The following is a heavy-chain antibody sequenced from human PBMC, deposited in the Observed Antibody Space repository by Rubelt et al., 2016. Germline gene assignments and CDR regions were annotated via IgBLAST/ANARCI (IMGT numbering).Heavy chain of an antibody. Sequence: QVQLQQWGAGLLKPSETLSLSCAVYGGSFSGYYWSWIRQPPGKGLEWIGEINHSGSTNYNPSLKSRVTISVDTSKNQFSLKLSSVTAADTALYYCARLGPGSTSHAFDTWGQGTMVTVSS. CDR2: INHSGST. D-gene: IGHD3-10*01. CDR1: GGSFSGYY. J-gene: IGHJ3*02. V-gene: IGHV4-34*01. CDR3: ARLGPGSTSHAFDT.